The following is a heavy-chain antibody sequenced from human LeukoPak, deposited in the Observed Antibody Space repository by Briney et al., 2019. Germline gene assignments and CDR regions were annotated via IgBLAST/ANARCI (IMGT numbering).Heavy chain of an antibody. Sequence: ASVKVSCKASGYTFTSYGISWVRQAPGQGLEWMGWISAYNGNTNYAQKLQGRVTMTTDTSTSTAYMELRSLRSDDTAVYYCAREFSYGSGSSTYYFDYWGQGTLVTVSS. V-gene: IGHV1-18*01. D-gene: IGHD3-10*01. CDR1: GYTFTSYG. CDR3: AREFSYGSGSSTYYFDY. J-gene: IGHJ4*02. CDR2: ISAYNGNT.